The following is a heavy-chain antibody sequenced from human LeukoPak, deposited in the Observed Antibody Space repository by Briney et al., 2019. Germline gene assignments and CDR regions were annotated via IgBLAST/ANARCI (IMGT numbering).Heavy chain of an antibody. CDR2: IRSKAYGGTT. J-gene: IGHJ5*02. V-gene: IGHV3-49*03. D-gene: IGHD2-2*01. CDR1: GFTFGDYA. Sequence: PGRSLRLPCTASGFTFGDYAMSWFRQAPGKGLEWVGFIRSKAYGGTTEYAASVKGRFTISRDDSKSIAYLQMNSLKTEDTAVYYCTRGHCSSTSCYRGFDPWGQGTLVTVSS. CDR3: TRGHCSSTSCYRGFDP.